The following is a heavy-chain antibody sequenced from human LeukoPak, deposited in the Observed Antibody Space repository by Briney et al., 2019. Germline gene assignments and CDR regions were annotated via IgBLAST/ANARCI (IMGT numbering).Heavy chain of an antibody. Sequence: PGRSLRLSCAASGFTFSSYPIHWVRQAPGKGLEWVAVISYDGDNKYFADSVKGRFTISRDNSKNTLYLQMNSLRGEDTAVYFCAKNKGGHYYYGMDVWGQGTTVTVSS. J-gene: IGHJ6*02. CDR1: GFTFSSYP. D-gene: IGHD1/OR15-1a*01. CDR3: AKNKGGHYYYGMDV. CDR2: ISYDGDNK. V-gene: IGHV3-30-3*02.